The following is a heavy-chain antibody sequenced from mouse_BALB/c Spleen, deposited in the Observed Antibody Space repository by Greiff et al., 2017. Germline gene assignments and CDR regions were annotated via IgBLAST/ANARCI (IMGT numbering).Heavy chain of an antibody. CDR2: ISDGGSYT. Sequence: EVHLVESGGGLVKPGGSLKLSCAASGFTFSDYYMYWVRQTPEKRLEWVATISDGGSYTYYPDSVKGRFTISRDNAKNNLYLQMSSLKSEDTAMYYCARPDSSGYSAWFAYWGQGTLVTVSA. J-gene: IGHJ3*01. CDR3: ARPDSSGYSAWFAY. CDR1: GFTFSDYY. D-gene: IGHD3-2*01. V-gene: IGHV5-4*02.